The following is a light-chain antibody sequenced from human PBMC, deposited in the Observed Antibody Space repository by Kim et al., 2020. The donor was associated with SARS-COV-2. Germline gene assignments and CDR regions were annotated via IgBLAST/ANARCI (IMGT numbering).Light chain of an antibody. V-gene: IGKV3-20*01. CDR2: GAS. J-gene: IGKJ1*01. CDR3: QQYGSSPPWT. CDR1: QSVSSSY. Sequence: PGQRATLSCRASQSVSSSYLAWYQQKPRQAPRLLIYGASSRATGIPDRFSGSGSGTDFTLTISRLEPEDFAVYYCQQYGSSPPWTFGQGTKVDIK.